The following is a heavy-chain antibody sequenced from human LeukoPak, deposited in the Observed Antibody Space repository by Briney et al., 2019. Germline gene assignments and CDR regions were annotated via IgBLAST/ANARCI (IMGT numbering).Heavy chain of an antibody. V-gene: IGHV4-34*08. CDR3: ARVAGYLPTRWFDP. D-gene: IGHD6-25*01. Sequence: GSLRLSCAASGFTFSSYAMSWVRHVPGKGLEWIGEINYTGSTSYNPSLKSRVTISVDTSQNQFFLLLTSVTAADTAVYYCARVAGYLPTRWFDPWGQGTHVTVSS. J-gene: IGHJ5*02. CDR1: GFTFSSYA. CDR2: INYTGST.